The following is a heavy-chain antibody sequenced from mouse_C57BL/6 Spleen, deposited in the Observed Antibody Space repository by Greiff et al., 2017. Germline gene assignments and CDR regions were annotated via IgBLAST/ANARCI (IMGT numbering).Heavy chain of an antibody. J-gene: IGHJ4*01. CDR3: ARFYDYDQGAMDY. D-gene: IGHD2-4*01. V-gene: IGHV1-76*01. CDR2: IYPGSGNT. Sequence: VMLVESGAELVRPGASVKLSCKASGYTFTDYYINWVKQRPGQGLEWIARIYPGSGNTYYNEKFKGKATLTAEKSSSTAYMQLSSLTSEDSAVYFCARFYDYDQGAMDYWGQGTSVTVSS. CDR1: GYTFTDYY.